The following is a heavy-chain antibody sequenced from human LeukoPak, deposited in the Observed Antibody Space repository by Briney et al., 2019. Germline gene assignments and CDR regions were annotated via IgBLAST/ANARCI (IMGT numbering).Heavy chain of an antibody. CDR1: GYTFTSYY. J-gene: IGHJ4*02. CDR3: ARGRYYYDSSGYSVPLSVDY. D-gene: IGHD3-22*01. V-gene: IGHV1-46*01. Sequence: ASVKVSCKASGYTFTSYYMHWVRQAPGQGLERMGIINPSGGSTSYAQKFQGRVTMTRDTSTSTVYMELSSLRSEDTAVYYCARGRYYYDSSGYSVPLSVDYWGQGTLVTVSS. CDR2: INPSGGST.